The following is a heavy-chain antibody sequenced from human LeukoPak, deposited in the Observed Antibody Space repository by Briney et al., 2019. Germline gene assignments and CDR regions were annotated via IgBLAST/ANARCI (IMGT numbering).Heavy chain of an antibody. CDR1: GYTFTSYD. V-gene: IGHV1-69*13. D-gene: IGHD2-2*01. CDR3: ARESHCSSTSCYDAFDI. J-gene: IGHJ3*02. Sequence: SVKVSCKASGYTFTSYDINWVRQATGRGLEWMGGIIPIFGTANYAQKFQGRVTITADESTSTAYMELSSLRSEDTAVYYCARESHCSSTSCYDAFDIWGQGTMVTVSS. CDR2: IIPIFGTA.